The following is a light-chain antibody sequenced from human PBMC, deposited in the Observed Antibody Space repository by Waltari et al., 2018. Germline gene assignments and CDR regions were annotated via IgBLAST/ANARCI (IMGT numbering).Light chain of an antibody. CDR3: RAWDSDTDVV. CDR2: QDN. V-gene: IGLV3-1*01. CDR1: KLGDKY. J-gene: IGLJ2*01. Sequence: SYELIQPPSVSVSPGQTASITCSGDKLGDKYACWYQQKPGQSPVLVIYQDNKRPSGVPERLSGSNSGNTATLTISGTQTMDEADYYCRAWDSDTDVVFGGGTKLTVL.